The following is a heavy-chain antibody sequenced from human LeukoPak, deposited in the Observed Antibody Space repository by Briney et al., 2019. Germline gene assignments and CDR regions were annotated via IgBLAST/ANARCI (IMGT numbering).Heavy chain of an antibody. V-gene: IGHV3-23*01. CDR3: AKDLRTAPRGIDY. D-gene: IGHD1-26*01. CDR2: ISAGGGST. CDR1: GFTFSSYA. J-gene: IGHJ4*02. Sequence: GGSLRLSCAASGFTFSSYAMSWVRQAPGKGLEWVSAISAGGGSTYYADSVQGRFTISRDSSKNTPYLQMNSLRAEDTALYYCAKDLRTAPRGIDYWGQGTLVTVSS.